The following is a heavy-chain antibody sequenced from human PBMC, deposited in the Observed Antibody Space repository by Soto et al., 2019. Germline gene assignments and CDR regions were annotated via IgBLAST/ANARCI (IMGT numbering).Heavy chain of an antibody. CDR2: IYWDDDK. J-gene: IGHJ5*02. CDR3: TRTSGRTLDP. D-gene: IGHD3-3*01. CDR1: GVSLTTSGVG. V-gene: IGHV2-5*02. Sequence: QITLRESGPTLVKPTQTLTLTCTFSGVSLTTSGVGVGWIRQPPGKALEWLALIYWDDDKRYSPSLKTKLTITKDTSKNQVVLTMTNMDPVDTATYYCTRTSGRTLDPWGQGTLVTASS.